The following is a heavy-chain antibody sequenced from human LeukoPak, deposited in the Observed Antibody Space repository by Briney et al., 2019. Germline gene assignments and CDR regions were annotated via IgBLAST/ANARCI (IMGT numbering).Heavy chain of an antibody. Sequence: GGSLRLSCAGSGFIFNSHWMTWVRQAPGKGLEWVSSISSSSSYIYYADSVRGRFTISRDNAKNSLYLQMNSLRAEDTAVYYCARDGIQLWWDYWGQGTLVTVSS. CDR3: ARDGIQLWWDY. D-gene: IGHD5-18*01. J-gene: IGHJ4*02. V-gene: IGHV3-21*01. CDR2: ISSSSSYI. CDR1: GFIFNSHW.